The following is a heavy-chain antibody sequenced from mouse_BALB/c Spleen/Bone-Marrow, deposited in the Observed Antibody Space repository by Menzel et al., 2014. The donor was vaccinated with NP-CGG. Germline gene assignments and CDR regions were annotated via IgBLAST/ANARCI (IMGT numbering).Heavy chain of an antibody. J-gene: IGHJ4*01. V-gene: IGHV3-6*02. CDR1: GYSITSGYY. CDR2: ISYDGSN. Sequence: VQLKHSGPGLMKPSQSLSLTCSVTGYSITSGYYWNWIRQFPGNKLEWMGYISYDGSNNYNPSLKNRISITRDTSKNQFFLKLNSVTTEDTATYYCARDRAMDYWGQGTSVTVSS. CDR3: ARDRAMDY.